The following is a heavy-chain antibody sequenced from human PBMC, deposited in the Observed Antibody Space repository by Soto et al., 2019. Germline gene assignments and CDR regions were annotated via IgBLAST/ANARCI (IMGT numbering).Heavy chain of an antibody. CDR3: AKVSWDSLRDF. Sequence: EVQLLESGGGLVQPGGSLRLSCAASGFTFKNDDMSWVRQAPGRGLEWVSAIRYNGNNTYYADSVKGRFTISRDNSQNTLFLQMNSLRVEDTAVYYCAKVSWDSLRDFWGHGTLVTVCS. D-gene: IGHD6-13*01. J-gene: IGHJ4*01. V-gene: IGHV3-23*01. CDR1: GFTFKNDD. CDR2: IRYNGNNT.